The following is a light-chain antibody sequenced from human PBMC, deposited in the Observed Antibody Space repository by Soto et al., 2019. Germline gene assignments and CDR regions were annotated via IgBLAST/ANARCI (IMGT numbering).Light chain of an antibody. J-gene: IGLJ2*01. V-gene: IGLV1-51*01. CDR1: SSNIGSYF. CDR2: DSD. Sequence: QSVLTQPPSASGTPGQRVTISCSGSSSNIGSYFVSWYQQLPGTAPKLLIYDSDRRPSGIPDRFSGSKSGTSATLGITGLQTGDEADYYCGTWDDRLSAVVFGGGTKLTVL. CDR3: GTWDDRLSAVV.